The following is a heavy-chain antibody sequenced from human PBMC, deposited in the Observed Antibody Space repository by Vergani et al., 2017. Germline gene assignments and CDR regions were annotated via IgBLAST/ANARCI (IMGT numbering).Heavy chain of an antibody. D-gene: IGHD3-22*01. V-gene: IGHV1-24*01. CDR3: AKVTDCDDSSGYYLDY. Sequence: QVQLVQSGSEVRKPGASVKVSCQVSGYSLTELTIHWVRQAPGKGLEWMGGFDPEHGEVTFAHHIQGRVTMTEDRSTDTAYMELSSLRTEDTALYYCAKVTDCDDSSGYYLDYWGQGTLVTVSS. J-gene: IGHJ4*02. CDR1: GYSLTELT. CDR2: FDPEHGEV.